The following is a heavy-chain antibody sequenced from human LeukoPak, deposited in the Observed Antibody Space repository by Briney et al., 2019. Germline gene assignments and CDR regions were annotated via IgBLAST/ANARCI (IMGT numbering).Heavy chain of an antibody. D-gene: IGHD3-3*01. Sequence: SETLSLTCAVYRGSFSGYWSWIRQPPGKGLEWIGEIHHSGSTNYNPSLKSRVTISVDTSKNQFSLNLSSVTAADTAVYYCVIWIGTTSNDYWGQGTLVTVSS. CDR3: VIWIGTTSNDY. CDR1: RGSFSGY. V-gene: IGHV4-34*01. CDR2: IHHSGST. J-gene: IGHJ4*02.